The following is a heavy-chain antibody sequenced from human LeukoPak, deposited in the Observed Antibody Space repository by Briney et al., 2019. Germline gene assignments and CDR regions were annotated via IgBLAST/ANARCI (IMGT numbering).Heavy chain of an antibody. D-gene: IGHD4-23*01. Sequence: SETLSLTCTVSGGSISSYYWSSIRQPPGKGLEWIGYIYYSGSTNYNPSLKSRVTISVDTSKNQFSLKLSSVTAADTAVYYCARGTDDYGGNRPIDYWGQGTLVTVSS. J-gene: IGHJ4*02. CDR1: GGSISSYY. V-gene: IGHV4-59*12. CDR2: IYYSGST. CDR3: ARGTDDYGGNRPIDY.